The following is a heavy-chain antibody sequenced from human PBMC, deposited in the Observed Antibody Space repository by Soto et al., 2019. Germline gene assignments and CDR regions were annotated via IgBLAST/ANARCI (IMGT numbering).Heavy chain of an antibody. D-gene: IGHD1-20*01. CDR1: GFSLSTSGMC. Sequence: SGPTLVNPTQTLTLTCTFSGFSLSTSGMCVSWIRQPPGKALEWLALIDWDDDKYYSTSLKTRLTISKDTSKNQVVLTMNNMDPVDTATYYCARARYNWNYFDYWGQGALVTVSS. V-gene: IGHV2-70*01. J-gene: IGHJ4*02. CDR3: ARARYNWNYFDY. CDR2: IDWDDDK.